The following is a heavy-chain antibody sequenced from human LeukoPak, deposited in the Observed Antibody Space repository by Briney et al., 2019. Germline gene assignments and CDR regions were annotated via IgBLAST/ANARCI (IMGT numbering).Heavy chain of an antibody. CDR2: ISASGVMT. Sequence: GGSLRLSCAASGFTFNNYAMTWVRQAPGKGLEWVSSISASGVMTYYADSVKGRFTVSRDNSKNSLYLQMSSLTAADTAVYYCAKDRSIGTYYTFDHWGQGSLVTVSS. CDR3: AKDRSIGTYYTFDH. J-gene: IGHJ4*02. V-gene: IGHV3-23*01. D-gene: IGHD1-26*01. CDR1: GFTFNNYA.